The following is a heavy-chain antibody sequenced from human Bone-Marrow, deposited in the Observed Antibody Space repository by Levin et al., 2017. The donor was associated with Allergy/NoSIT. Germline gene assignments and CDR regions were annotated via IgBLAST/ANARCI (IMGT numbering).Heavy chain of an antibody. V-gene: IGHV3-30*04. Sequence: TGGSLRLSCAASGFTFSSYAMHWVRQAPGKGLEWVAVISYDGSNKYYADSVKGRFTISRDNSKNTLYLLMNSLRAEDTAVYYCASFSGYDYWNWFDPWGQGTLVTVSS. CDR3: ASFSGYDYWNWFDP. CDR1: GFTFSSYA. J-gene: IGHJ5*02. CDR2: ISYDGSNK. D-gene: IGHD5-12*01.